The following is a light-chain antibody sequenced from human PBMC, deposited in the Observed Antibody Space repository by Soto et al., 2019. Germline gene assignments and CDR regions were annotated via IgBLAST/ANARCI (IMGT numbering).Light chain of an antibody. CDR3: QVWDTGTDHPL. J-gene: IGLJ2*01. CDR2: YDN. CDR1: NIGSKS. Sequence: SYELTQPPSVSVAPRETARITCGGNNIGSKSVHWYQQRPGQAPVLVIYYDNDRPSGIPERFSGSNSGNTATLTISWVEPGDEADFYCQVWDTGTDHPLFGGGTKVTVL. V-gene: IGLV3-21*01.